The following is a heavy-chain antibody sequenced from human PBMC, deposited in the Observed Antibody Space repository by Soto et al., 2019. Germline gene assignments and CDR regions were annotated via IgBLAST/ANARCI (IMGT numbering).Heavy chain of an antibody. CDR2: ISAYNGNT. V-gene: IGHV1-18*01. CDR1: GYTFTSYG. J-gene: IGHJ5*02. D-gene: IGHD6-19*01. CDR3: ARVIAVAAWFDP. Sequence: QVQLVQSGAEVKKPGASVKVSCKASGYTFTSYGISWVRQAPGQGLEWMGWISAYNGNTNYAQKLQGRVTMTTDTSTSTADTELRSLRSEDTAVYYCARVIAVAAWFDPWGQGTLVTVSS.